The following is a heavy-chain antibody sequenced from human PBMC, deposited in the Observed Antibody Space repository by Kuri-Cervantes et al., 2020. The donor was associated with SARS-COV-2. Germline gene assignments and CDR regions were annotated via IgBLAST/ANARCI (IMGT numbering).Heavy chain of an antibody. D-gene: IGHD4-11*01. CDR2: VKTNSGNT. CDR1: ETTFPNYD. Sequence: ASVKVSCKAPETTFPNYDINWVRQATGQGLEWMGMVKTNSGNTLYAQFFQGRVTMTRDTSISTAYMELSRLRSDDTAVYYCARGLQVDYWGQGTLVTVSS. J-gene: IGHJ4*02. CDR3: ARGLQVDY. V-gene: IGHV1-8*01.